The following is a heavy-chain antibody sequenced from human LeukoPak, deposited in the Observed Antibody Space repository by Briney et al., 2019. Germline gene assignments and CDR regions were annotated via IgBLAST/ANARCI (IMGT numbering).Heavy chain of an antibody. D-gene: IGHD1-1*01. V-gene: IGHV3-30*03. Sequence: GGSLRLSCAASGFTFSNYGMHWVRQAPGKGLEWVAVISSDGGTDYYADPVKGRFTISRDNSKNTMFLQMNSLRTEDTAVYYCTREGMGTSFSAWFDPWGQGTLVTVSS. CDR1: GFTFSNYG. J-gene: IGHJ5*01. CDR2: ISSDGGTD. CDR3: TREGMGTSFSAWFDP.